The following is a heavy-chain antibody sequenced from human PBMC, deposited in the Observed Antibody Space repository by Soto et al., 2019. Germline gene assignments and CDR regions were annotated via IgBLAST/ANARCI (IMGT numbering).Heavy chain of an antibody. J-gene: IGHJ5*02. CDR2: IYYSGST. V-gene: IGHV4-39*02. D-gene: IGHD3-22*01. Sequence: QLQLQESGPGLVKPSETLSLTCTVSGGSISSSSYYWGWIRQPPGKGLEWIGSIYYSGSTYYNPSLKSRVTIPVDTSKNQFSLKLSSVTAADTAVYYCARERGYDSSGYYFPWGQGTLVTVSS. CDR1: GGSISSSSYY. CDR3: ARERGYDSSGYYFP.